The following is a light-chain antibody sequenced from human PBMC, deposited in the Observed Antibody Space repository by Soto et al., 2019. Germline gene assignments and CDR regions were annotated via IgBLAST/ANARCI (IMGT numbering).Light chain of an antibody. V-gene: IGLV2-14*01. CDR1: SSDIGAYNY. CDR2: GVS. CDR3: SSYTRSSTRV. Sequence: QSALTQPASVSGSLGQSITISCTGTSSDIGAYNYVSGYQQHPGKAPKIIIYGVSNRPSGISCRFSGSRSDNTASLTISGLQAEDEAGYHCSSYTRSSTRVFGGGTKLTVL. J-gene: IGLJ3*02.